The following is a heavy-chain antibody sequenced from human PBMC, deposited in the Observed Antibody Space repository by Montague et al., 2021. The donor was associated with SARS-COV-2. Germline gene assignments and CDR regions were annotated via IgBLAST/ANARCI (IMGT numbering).Heavy chain of an antibody. CDR2: ISYDGGNK. J-gene: IGHJ4*02. CDR1: GFTFNNYA. Sequence: SLRLSCAASGFTFNNYAMHWVRQAPGKGLDWVAIISYDGGNKYYADSVKGRFAISRDNSKNTLYLQMNSLRAEDTAVYYCVRASLIKARIAVAGTTVYWGQGTLVTISS. CDR3: VRASLIKARIAVAGTTVY. D-gene: IGHD6-19*01. V-gene: IGHV3-30*09.